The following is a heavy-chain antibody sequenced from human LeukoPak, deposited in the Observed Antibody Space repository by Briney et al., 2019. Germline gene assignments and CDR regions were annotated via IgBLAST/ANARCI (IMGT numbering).Heavy chain of an antibody. D-gene: IGHD2-2*02. CDR2: ISLNGGST. CDR1: GFTFDEYG. V-gene: IGHV3-20*04. CDR3: ATSRCSSTSCYIESPFDY. J-gene: IGHJ4*02. Sequence: GGSLRLSCAASGFTFDEYGMSWVRQRPGKGLEWVAGISLNGGSTGYANSVKGRFTISRDNSKNTLYLQMGSLRAEDMAVYYCATSRCSSTSCYIESPFDYWGQGTLVTVSS.